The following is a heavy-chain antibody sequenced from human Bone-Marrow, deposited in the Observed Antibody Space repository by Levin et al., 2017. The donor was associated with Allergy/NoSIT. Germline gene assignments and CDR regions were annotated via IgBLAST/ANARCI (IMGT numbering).Heavy chain of an antibody. J-gene: IGHJ6*03. Sequence: GGSLRLSCAATGFSFQSHAMHWVRQAPGKGLEWVALIAYDGTNTYYEDSVKGRFTISRDNSKNTLDLQINSLRPEDTAVYFCARDCPPVIVAPEGGHYYYYYMDVWGKGTTVTVSS. V-gene: IGHV3-30*03. CDR1: GFSFQSHA. D-gene: IGHD5-12*01. CDR3: ARDCPPVIVAPEGGHYYYYYMDV. CDR2: IAYDGTNT.